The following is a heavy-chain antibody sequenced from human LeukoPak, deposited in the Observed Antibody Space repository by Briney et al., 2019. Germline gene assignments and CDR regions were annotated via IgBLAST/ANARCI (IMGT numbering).Heavy chain of an antibody. D-gene: IGHD2-21*02. CDR3: ARGVRGVVTSNWFDP. J-gene: IGHJ5*02. Sequence: SETLSLTCTVSGDSLNTYYWTWIRQTPGKELEWIGFVASSGTSNYNPSLKSRVSISIDTSKNQFSLALTSVTPADTAVYYCARGVRGVVTSNWFDPWGQGTLVSVSS. CDR1: GDSLNTYY. CDR2: VASSGTS. V-gene: IGHV4-59*01.